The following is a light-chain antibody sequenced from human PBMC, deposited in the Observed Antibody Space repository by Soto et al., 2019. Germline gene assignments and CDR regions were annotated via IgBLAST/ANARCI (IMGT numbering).Light chain of an antibody. CDR1: QSVSSN. CDR2: GAS. J-gene: IGKJ1*01. Sequence: EIVLTQSPGTLSLSPGDRATLSCRASQSVSSNLAWYQQKPGQAPRLLIYGASTRATGIPDRFSGSGSGTDFTLIISGLEPEDFAVYYCQQYGTSPATFGQGTKVDNK. CDR3: QQYGTSPAT. V-gene: IGKV3-20*01.